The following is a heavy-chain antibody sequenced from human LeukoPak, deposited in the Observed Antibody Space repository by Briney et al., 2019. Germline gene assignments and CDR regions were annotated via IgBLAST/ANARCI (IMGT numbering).Heavy chain of an antibody. CDR2: ISSCSSYI. CDR3: ARTDAVTGTRGANDY. D-gene: IGHD6-19*01. V-gene: IGHV3-21*01. J-gene: IGHJ4*02. Sequence: GGPLTLSCAASGLTFSTNSMNWVRQAPGKGLEWVSSISSCSSYIYYADSVKGRFTISRDNAKNSLYLQMNSLRADDTAVYYCARTDAVTGTRGANDYWGQGTLVTVSS. CDR1: GLTFSTNS.